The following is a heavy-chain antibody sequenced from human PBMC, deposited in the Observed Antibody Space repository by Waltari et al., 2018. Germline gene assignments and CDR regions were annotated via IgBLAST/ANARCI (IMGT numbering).Heavy chain of an antibody. D-gene: IGHD4-17*01. J-gene: IGHJ6*02. V-gene: IGHV4-38-2*01. CDR2: IYQSGST. Sequence: QLQLQESGPGLVKPSETLSLTSAVPRYSFSSGYHWVWILQPPGKWLEWIGGIYQSGSTYYNPSLKSRVTISVDTSKNQFTLKRSSVTAADTAVYYCARLEYGDGDYVEKYYYGMDVWGQGTTVTVSS. CDR3: ARLEYGDGDYVEKYYYGMDV. CDR1: RYSFSSGYH.